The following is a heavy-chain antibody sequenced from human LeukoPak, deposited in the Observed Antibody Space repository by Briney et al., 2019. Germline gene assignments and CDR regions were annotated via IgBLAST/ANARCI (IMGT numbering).Heavy chain of an antibody. J-gene: IGHJ3*01. Sequence: KPSETLSLTWAVSGYSISSGYYWGWIRQPPGQGLEWIGSIYHSGNTYYNPSLKSRVTISVDTSKNQFSLKLNSVTAADTAVYYCARVLYYGSGSGTFDVWGQGTMVTVSS. CDR3: ARVLYYGSGSGTFDV. V-gene: IGHV4-38-2*01. CDR2: IYHSGNT. CDR1: GYSISSGYY. D-gene: IGHD3-10*01.